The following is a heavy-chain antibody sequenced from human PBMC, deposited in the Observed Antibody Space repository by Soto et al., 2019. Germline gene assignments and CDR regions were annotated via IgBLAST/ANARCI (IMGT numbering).Heavy chain of an antibody. CDR3: ARVVVTIFGVVIIDY. V-gene: IGHV4-61*08. J-gene: IGHJ4*02. D-gene: IGHD3-3*01. Sequence: SETLSLTCAVSGGSISSGDYSWNWIRQPPGKGLEWIGYIYYSGSTNYNPSLKSRVTISVDTSKNQFSLKLSSVTAADTAVYYCARVVVTIFGVVIIDYWGQGTLVTVSS. CDR2: IYYSGST. CDR1: GGSISSGDYS.